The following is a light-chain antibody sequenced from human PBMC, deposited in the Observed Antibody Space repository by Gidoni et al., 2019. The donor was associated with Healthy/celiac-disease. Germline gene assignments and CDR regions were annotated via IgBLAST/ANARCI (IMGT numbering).Light chain of an antibody. CDR1: SSDVGGYNY. J-gene: IGLJ2*01. CDR2: DVS. Sequence: QSALTQPASVSGSPGQSITISCTGTSSDVGGYNYVSWYQQHPGKAPKPMIYDVSNRPSGVSTRFSGSKSGNTASLTISGLQAEDEADDYCSSYTSSSTHVVFGGWTKLTVL. V-gene: IGLV2-14*01. CDR3: SSYTSSSTHVV.